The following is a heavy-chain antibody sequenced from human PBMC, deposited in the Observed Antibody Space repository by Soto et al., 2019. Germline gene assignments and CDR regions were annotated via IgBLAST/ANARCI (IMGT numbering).Heavy chain of an antibody. Sequence: QVHLVQSGAEVKKSGASVKVSCKGSGYDFTTYGITWVRQAPGQGLEWMAWISAHNGNTDYAQKLQGRVTVTRDTSTRTAYMELRSLRSDDTAVYYCARGRYGDYSGQGAL. J-gene: IGHJ4*02. CDR3: ARGRYGDY. D-gene: IGHD1-1*01. CDR1: GYDFTTYG. V-gene: IGHV1-18*01. CDR2: ISAHNGNT.